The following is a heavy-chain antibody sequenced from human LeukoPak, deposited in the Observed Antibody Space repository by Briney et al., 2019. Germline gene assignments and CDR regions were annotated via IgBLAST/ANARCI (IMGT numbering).Heavy chain of an antibody. CDR3: TTGPRIAAAGTFAPGMDV. V-gene: IGHV3-15*07. J-gene: IGHJ6*02. CDR1: GFTFRNYG. D-gene: IGHD6-13*01. CDR2: IKSKSDGGTT. Sequence: NPGGSLRLSCAASGFTFRNYGMHWVRQAPGEGLEWVGRIKSKSDGGTTDYAAPVKGRFTISRDDSKNTLYLQMNSLKTEDTAVYYCTTGPRIAAAGTFAPGMDVWGQGTTVTVSS.